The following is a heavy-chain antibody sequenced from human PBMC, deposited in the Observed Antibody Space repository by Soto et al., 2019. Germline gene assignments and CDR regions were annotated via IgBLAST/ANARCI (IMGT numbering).Heavy chain of an antibody. CDR1: GFTFSSYG. Sequence: GGSLRLSCAASGFTFSSYGMHWVRQAPGKGLEWVAVISYDGSNKYYADSVKGRFTISRDNSKNTLYLQMNSLRAEDTAVYYCAKDPDDYVLDYWGQRTLVTVSS. D-gene: IGHD4-17*01. J-gene: IGHJ4*02. CDR2: ISYDGSNK. CDR3: AKDPDDYVLDY. V-gene: IGHV3-30*18.